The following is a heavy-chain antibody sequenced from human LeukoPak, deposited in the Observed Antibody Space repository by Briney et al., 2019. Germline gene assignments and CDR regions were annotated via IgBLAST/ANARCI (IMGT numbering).Heavy chain of an antibody. CDR2: IYYSGST. CDR1: GGSISSYY. J-gene: IGHJ4*02. D-gene: IGHD1-26*01. Sequence: PSETLSLTCTVSGGSISSYYWSWIRQPAGTALEWIGYIYYSGSTNYNPSLKSRVTISVDTSENQFSLKLTSVTAADTAVYYCASRIVGTTWFGYWGQGTLVTVSS. CDR3: ASRIVGTTWFGY. V-gene: IGHV4-59*01.